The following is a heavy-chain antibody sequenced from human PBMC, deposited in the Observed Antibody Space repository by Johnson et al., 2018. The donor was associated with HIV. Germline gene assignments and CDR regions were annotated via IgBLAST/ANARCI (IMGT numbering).Heavy chain of an antibody. V-gene: IGHV3-30*18. Sequence: QVQLVESGGGVVQPGRSLRLSCAASGFTFSNYGMHWVRQAPGKGLEWVAVISYDGSNKYYAESVKGRFIISRDNSKNTLYLQMNSLRAEDTAVYYCAKVGSGSYLGAFHIWGQGTMVTVSS. CDR1: GFTFSNYG. CDR2: ISYDGSNK. CDR3: AKVGSGSYLGAFHI. J-gene: IGHJ3*02. D-gene: IGHD1-26*01.